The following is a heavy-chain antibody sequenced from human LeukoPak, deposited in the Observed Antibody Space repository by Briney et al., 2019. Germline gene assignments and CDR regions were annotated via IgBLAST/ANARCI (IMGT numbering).Heavy chain of an antibody. J-gene: IGHJ4*02. V-gene: IGHV4-39*07. CDR3: ARGGIIMGVDY. CDR1: GGSISSSSYY. Sequence: SETLSLTCTVSGGSISSSSYYWGWIRQPPGKGLEWIGSIYYSGSTYYNPSLKSRVTISVDTSKNQFSLKLSSVTAADTAVYYCARGGIIMGVDYWGLGTLVTVSS. CDR2: IYYSGST. D-gene: IGHD1-26*01.